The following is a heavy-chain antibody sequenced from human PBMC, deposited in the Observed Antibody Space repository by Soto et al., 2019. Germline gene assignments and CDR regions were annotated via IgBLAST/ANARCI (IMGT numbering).Heavy chain of an antibody. CDR1: GGSISRGDYY. CDR2: IYSSGNS. Sequence: HTLSLTCTVSGGSISRGDYYWSWIRQPPGKGLEWIGYIYSSGNSYYNPSLKSQVTISVDPSRNPFSLKQTSLTAADTAVYHCARALTQLWPHHYDGMYVGGQGTTVTVS. D-gene: IGHD5-18*01. V-gene: IGHV4-30-4*01. CDR3: ARALTQLWPHHYDGMYV. J-gene: IGHJ6*02.